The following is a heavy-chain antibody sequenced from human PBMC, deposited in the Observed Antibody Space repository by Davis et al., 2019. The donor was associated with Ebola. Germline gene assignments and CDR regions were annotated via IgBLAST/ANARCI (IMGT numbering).Heavy chain of an antibody. CDR3: ARSATLATILKNWFDP. D-gene: IGHD5-12*01. V-gene: IGHV3-21*01. CDR2: ISSRSTYI. CDR1: GFTFSSYT. Sequence: GESLKISCAASGFTFSSYTMNWVRQAPGKGLEWVSSISSRSTYIYYADSVKGRFTISRDNAKNSLYLQMNGLRAEDTAMYYCARSATLATILKNWFDPWGQGTLVTVSS. J-gene: IGHJ5*02.